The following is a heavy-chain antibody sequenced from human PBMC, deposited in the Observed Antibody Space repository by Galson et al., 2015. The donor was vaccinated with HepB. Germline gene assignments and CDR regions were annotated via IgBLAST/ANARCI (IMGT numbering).Heavy chain of an antibody. Sequence: SLRLSCAASGFSFRNYCLHWVRQAPGKGLEWVPLISSDGKNESYVDSVTGRFTISRDNSKDTVYLEMNSLRTEDTAVYYCSRDQTAHNSWRGYFWLDPSGQGVLVTVSS. D-gene: IGHD3-3*01. CDR1: GFSFRNYC. J-gene: IGHJ5*02. CDR3: SRDQTAHNSWRGYFWLDP. V-gene: IGHV3-30*03. CDR2: ISSDGKNE.